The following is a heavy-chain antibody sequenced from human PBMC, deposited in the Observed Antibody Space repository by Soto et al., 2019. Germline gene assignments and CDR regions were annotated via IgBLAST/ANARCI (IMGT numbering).Heavy chain of an antibody. D-gene: IGHD3-9*01. CDR2: IYYSGST. J-gene: IGHJ4*02. Sequence: SETLSLTCPVSGGSITSSSVYWGWIRQPPGKGLEWIGIIYYSGSTYYNPSLKSRVTISVDTSKSQFSLNLNSVTAADTAVYYCARGYDILTGPLDYWGPGTLVTVS. CDR3: ARGYDILTGPLDY. CDR1: GGSITSSSVY. V-gene: IGHV4-39*01.